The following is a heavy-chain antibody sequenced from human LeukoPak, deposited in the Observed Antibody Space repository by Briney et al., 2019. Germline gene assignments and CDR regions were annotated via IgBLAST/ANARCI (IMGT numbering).Heavy chain of an antibody. V-gene: IGHV5-51*01. CDR2: IYPGDSDT. J-gene: IGHJ4*02. CDR3: ARLQGGGNSNPLPGY. D-gene: IGHD4-23*01. CDR1: GYSFTSYW. Sequence: GESPKISCKGSGYSFTSYWIGWVRQMPGKGLEWMGIIYPGDSDTRYSPSFQGQVTISADKSISTAYLQWSSLKASDTAMYYCARLQGGGNSNPLPGYWGQGTLVTVSS.